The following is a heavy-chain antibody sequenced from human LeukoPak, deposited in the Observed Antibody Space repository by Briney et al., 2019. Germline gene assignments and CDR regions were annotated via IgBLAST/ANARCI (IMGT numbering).Heavy chain of an antibody. D-gene: IGHD3-22*01. Sequence: TGGSLRLSCAGSGFTFRSYAMSWVRQAPGKGLEWVSAISHSSSGTYYVDSVRGRFTISRDNSKNLLYMQMNSLRAEDTAVYYCAKVINSGFYYYFDYWGQGTLVTVSS. CDR3: AKVINSGFYYYFDY. CDR2: ISHSSSGT. J-gene: IGHJ4*02. V-gene: IGHV3-23*01. CDR1: GFTFRSYA.